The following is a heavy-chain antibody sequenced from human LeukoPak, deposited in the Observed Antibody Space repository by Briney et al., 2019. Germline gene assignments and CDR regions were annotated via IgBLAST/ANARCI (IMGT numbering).Heavy chain of an antibody. CDR3: ARDYGDYGGWPYYFDY. D-gene: IGHD4-17*01. Sequence: GGSLRLSCAASGFTFSSYGMHWVRQAPGKGLEWVAVIWYDGSNKYYADSVKGRFTISRDNSKNTLYLQMNSLRAEDTAVYYCARDYGDYGGWPYYFDYWGQGTLVTSPQ. CDR1: GFTFSSYG. V-gene: IGHV3-33*01. J-gene: IGHJ4*02. CDR2: IWYDGSNK.